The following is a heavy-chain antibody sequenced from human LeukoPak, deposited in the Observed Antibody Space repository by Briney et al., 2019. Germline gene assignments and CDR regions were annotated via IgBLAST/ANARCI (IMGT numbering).Heavy chain of an antibody. Sequence: GGSLRLSCAASGFTVSSNYMSWVRQAPGEGLEWVAIISSGGNTYYADSVKGRFTISRDNFKNTLYLQMNSLRAEDTAIYYCATRQRSGYYYGMDVWGQGTTVTVSS. V-gene: IGHV3-53*01. CDR2: ISSGGNT. CDR3: ATRQRSGYYYGMDV. CDR1: GFTVSSNY. D-gene: IGHD5-18*01. J-gene: IGHJ6*02.